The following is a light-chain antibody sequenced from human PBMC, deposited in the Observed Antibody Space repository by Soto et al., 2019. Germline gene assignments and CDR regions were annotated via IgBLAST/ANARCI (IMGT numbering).Light chain of an antibody. CDR1: SSSIGAGYE. CDR2: GNG. CDR3: QSYDKRLTAYV. J-gene: IGLJ1*01. V-gene: IGLV1-40*01. Sequence: QSVLTQPPSVSGAPGQRVTISGAGTSSSIGAGYEVHWYHQLPGTAPKLVVSGNGNRPSGVPDRLSASKSGTSASLAITGLQAEDEGHYYCQSYDKRLTAYVFATGTKVIVL.